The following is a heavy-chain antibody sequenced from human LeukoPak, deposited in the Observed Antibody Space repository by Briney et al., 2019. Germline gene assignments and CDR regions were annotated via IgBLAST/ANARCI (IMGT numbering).Heavy chain of an antibody. CDR1: GFTVSSNY. D-gene: IGHD3-16*02. Sequence: GGSLRLSCAASGFTVSSNYMSWVRQAPGKWLEWVSVIYSGGSTYYADSVKGRFTISRDNSKNTLYLQMNSLRAEDTAVYYCARDNYDYVWGSYRGNWFDPWGQGTLVTVSS. CDR2: IYSGGST. J-gene: IGHJ5*02. CDR3: ARDNYDYVWGSYRGNWFDP. V-gene: IGHV3-66*01.